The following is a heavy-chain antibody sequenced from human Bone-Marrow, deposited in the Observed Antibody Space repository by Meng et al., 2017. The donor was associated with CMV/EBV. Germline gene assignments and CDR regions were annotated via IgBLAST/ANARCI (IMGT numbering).Heavy chain of an antibody. D-gene: IGHD3-22*01. V-gene: IGHV3-66*02. J-gene: IGHJ4*02. CDR2: IYSTGST. Sequence: GESLKISCAASGFIVSSNYMSWVRQAPGKGLEWVSLIYSTGSTYYADSVKSRFTISRENPKNTVYLQMNSLRSEDTAVYYCVREVGSWATNDSSGNYGSSIWGQGTLVTVSS. CDR3: VREVGSWATNDSSGNYGSSI. CDR1: GFIVSSNY.